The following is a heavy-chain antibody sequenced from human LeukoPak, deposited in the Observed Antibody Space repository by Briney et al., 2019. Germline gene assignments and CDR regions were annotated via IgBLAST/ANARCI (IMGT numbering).Heavy chain of an antibody. CDR1: GFTFSSFG. Sequence: GGSLRLSCAASGFTFSSFGMHWVGQAPGKGLDGVSIIYSGGSTYYADSVKGTFTISRDNSKNTLYLQMNSLRAEDTAVYYCTRGGGGSYPRFAFDIWGQGTMVAVSS. CDR2: IYSGGST. J-gene: IGHJ3*02. CDR3: TRGGGGSYPRFAFDI. V-gene: IGHV3-66*01. D-gene: IGHD1-26*01.